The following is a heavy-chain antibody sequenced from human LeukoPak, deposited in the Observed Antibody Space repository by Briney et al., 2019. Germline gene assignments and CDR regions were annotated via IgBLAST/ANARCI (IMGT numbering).Heavy chain of an antibody. Sequence: QPGGSLILSCADSGFTFSSYAMSWIRQAPGKGLEWVSLISTSGRTHYADSVQGRFTISRDNSKNTLSLHMNSLRAEDTAVYYCARDLDSSGYYHVVDSWGQGALVTVSS. CDR2: ISTSGRT. CDR3: ARDLDSSGYYHVVDS. V-gene: IGHV3-23*01. CDR1: GFTFSSYA. D-gene: IGHD3-22*01. J-gene: IGHJ4*02.